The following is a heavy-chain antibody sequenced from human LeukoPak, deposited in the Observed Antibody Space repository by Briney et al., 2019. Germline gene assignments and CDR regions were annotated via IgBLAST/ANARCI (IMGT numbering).Heavy chain of an antibody. D-gene: IGHD2-8*01. V-gene: IGHV3-48*01. J-gene: IGHJ4*02. Sequence: GGSLRLSCAASAFTFSDYSMNWVRQAPGKGLEWVSYIRSDSSIIYYADSVKGRFTISRDNGKNSLYLQMNSLRAEDTAVYFCARVQAGKWDFDYWGQGTLVTVSS. CDR2: IRSDSSII. CDR3: ARVQAGKWDFDY. CDR1: AFTFSDYS.